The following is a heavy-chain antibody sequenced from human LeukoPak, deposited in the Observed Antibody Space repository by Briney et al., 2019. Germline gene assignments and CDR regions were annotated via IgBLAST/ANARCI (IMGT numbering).Heavy chain of an antibody. V-gene: IGHV5-51*01. J-gene: IGHJ4*02. CDR3: ARIPTEFGELLYLDY. CDR1: GYIFTTYW. CDR2: IYPGDSDT. Sequence: GESLKISCKASGYIFTTYWIGWVRQMPGKGLEWMGIIYPGDSDTRYSPSFQGQVTISADKSISTAYLQWSSLKASDTAMYYCARIPTEFGELLYLDYWGQGTLVTVSS. D-gene: IGHD3-10*01.